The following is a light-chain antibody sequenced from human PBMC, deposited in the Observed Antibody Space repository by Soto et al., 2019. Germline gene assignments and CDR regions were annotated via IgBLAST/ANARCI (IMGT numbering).Light chain of an antibody. J-gene: IGKJ1*01. CDR2: DAS. CDR3: QHYNKYWS. CDR1: QSISTW. V-gene: IGKV1-5*01. Sequence: DIQMTQSPSTLSASVGDRVTITCRASQSISTWLAWYQQKPGKAPKLLVFDASPLEGGVPLRFSGSGSGTEFTLTISSLQTDDSASYFCQHYNKYWSFGQGTKVEI.